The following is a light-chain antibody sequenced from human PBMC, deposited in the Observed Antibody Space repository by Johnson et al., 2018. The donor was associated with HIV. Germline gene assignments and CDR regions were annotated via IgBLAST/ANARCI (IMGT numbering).Light chain of an antibody. CDR1: SSNIGNNY. V-gene: IGLV1-51*02. CDR3: GTWDSSLSVSYV. CDR2: ENN. Sequence: QSVLTQPPSVSAAPGQKVTIPCSGSSSNIGNNYVSWYQHLPGTAPKLLIYENNKRPSGSPDRFSGSKSGTSATLDITGLPTGDEADYYCGTWDSSLSVSYVFGTGTKVTVL. J-gene: IGLJ1*01.